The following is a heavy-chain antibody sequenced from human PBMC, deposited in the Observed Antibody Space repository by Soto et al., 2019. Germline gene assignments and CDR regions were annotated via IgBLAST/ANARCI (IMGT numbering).Heavy chain of an antibody. CDR3: ARDVSPGSSSLYLDAFDI. Sequence: EVQLVESGGDLVQPGGSLRLSCAASGFSFGSSWMTWVRQAPGKGLEWVANIKKDGSKIHYLDSVRGRFTVSRDNAKNSLYLEMNSLRAEDTALYYWARDVSPGSSSLYLDAFDIWGQGTMVTVSS. V-gene: IGHV3-7*05. CDR2: IKKDGSKI. J-gene: IGHJ3*02. D-gene: IGHD6-13*01. CDR1: GFSFGSSW.